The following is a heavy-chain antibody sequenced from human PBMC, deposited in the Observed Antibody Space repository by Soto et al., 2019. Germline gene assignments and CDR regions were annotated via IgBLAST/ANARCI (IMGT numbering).Heavy chain of an antibody. CDR1: GGSISSGGYY. V-gene: IGHV4-31*03. J-gene: IGHJ6*02. CDR3: ARVCGGDCHYGMDV. D-gene: IGHD2-21*02. Sequence: QVQLQESGPGLVKPSQTLSLTCTVSGGSISSGGYYWSWIRQHPGKGLEWIGYIYYSGSTYYNPSLQSRVTISGDTSKNQFSLKLSSGTAADTAVYYCARVCGGDCHYGMDVWGQGTTVTVSS. CDR2: IYYSGST.